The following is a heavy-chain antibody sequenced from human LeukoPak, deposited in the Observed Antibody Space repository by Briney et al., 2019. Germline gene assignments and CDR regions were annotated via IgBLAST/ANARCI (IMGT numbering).Heavy chain of an antibody. CDR2: IKQDGSEK. V-gene: IGHV3-7*01. CDR3: ARAGYSSTWYSRYFDL. J-gene: IGHJ2*01. CDR1: GFTFSSYW. Sequence: PGGSLRLSCAASGFTFSSYWMSWVRQAPGKGLEWVANIKQDGSEKYYVDSVKGRFTISRDNAKNSLYLQMNSLRTEDTAVYHCARAGYSSTWYSRYFDLWGRGTLVTVSS. D-gene: IGHD6-13*01.